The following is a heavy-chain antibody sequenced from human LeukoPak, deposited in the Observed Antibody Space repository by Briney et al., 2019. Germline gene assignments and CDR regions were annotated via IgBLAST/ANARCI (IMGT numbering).Heavy chain of an antibody. V-gene: IGHV4-4*07. D-gene: IGHD6-19*01. Sequence: SETLSLTCTVSGGSISSYYWSWIRQPAGKGLEWIGRIYTSGSTNYNPSLKSRVTMSVDTSKNQFSLKLSSVTAADTAVYYCARDGSIAVANWYGVDALDIWGQGTMVTVSS. J-gene: IGHJ3*02. CDR3: ARDGSIAVANWYGVDALDI. CDR1: GGSISSYY. CDR2: IYTSGST.